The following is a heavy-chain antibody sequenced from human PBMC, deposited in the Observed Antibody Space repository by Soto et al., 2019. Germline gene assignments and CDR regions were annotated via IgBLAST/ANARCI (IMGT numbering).Heavy chain of an antibody. CDR3: ARGIVLRFLELSDYGMDV. Sequence: EVQLVESGGGLVQPGGSLRLSCAVSGFTFGSYWMNWVRLIPGKGLEWVAYIKPDGSATYYADSVKGRFTISRDNSKNTLYLQMNSLRAEDTAVYYCARGIVLRFLELSDYGMDVWGQGTTVTVSS. D-gene: IGHD3-3*01. V-gene: IGHV3-7*04. CDR2: IKPDGSAT. CDR1: GFTFGSYW. J-gene: IGHJ6*02.